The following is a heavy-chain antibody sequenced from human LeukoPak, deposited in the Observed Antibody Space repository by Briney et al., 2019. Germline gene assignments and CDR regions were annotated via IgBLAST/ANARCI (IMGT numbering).Heavy chain of an antibody. V-gene: IGHV3-30*02. CDR3: GKLGAIVVVPAAILYYYYMDV. CDR2: IRYDGSNK. D-gene: IGHD2-2*01. CDR1: RFTFSSYG. J-gene: IGHJ6*03. Sequence: GGSLRLSSAAPRFTFSSYGMHCVRQAPGKGLEWVAFIRYDGSNKYYADSVKGRFTISRDNSKNTLYLQMNSLRAEDTAVYYCGKLGAIVVVPAAILYYYYMDVWGKGTTVTISS.